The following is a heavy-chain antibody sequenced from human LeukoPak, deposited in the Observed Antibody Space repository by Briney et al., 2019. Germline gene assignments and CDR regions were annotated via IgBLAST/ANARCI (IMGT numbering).Heavy chain of an antibody. J-gene: IGHJ4*02. D-gene: IGHD3-3*01. V-gene: IGHV1-3*01. Sequence: ASVKVSCKASGYTLTTYSMHWVRQAPGQRLEWMGWINVGNGHTEYSQKFQGRVTTTRDTSASTAYMELSSLRSDDTAVYYCARELFEGWSLFYFDYWGQGTLVTVSS. CDR2: INVGNGHT. CDR3: ARELFEGWSLFYFDY. CDR1: GYTLTTYS.